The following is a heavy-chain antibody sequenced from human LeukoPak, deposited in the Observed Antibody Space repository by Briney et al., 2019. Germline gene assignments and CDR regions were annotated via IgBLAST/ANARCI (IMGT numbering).Heavy chain of an antibody. J-gene: IGHJ5*02. V-gene: IGHV4-30-4*01. CDR2: IYCGGST. Sequence: SQTLSLTCTVYGGTISSGDYYWSWIRQPPGKGLERIGYIYCGGSTSYNPSLKIRVTISVDTSKTQFSLKLSSVTAADTAVYYCARDLPTLTSHWFDPWGQGTLVTVSS. D-gene: IGHD3-9*01. CDR1: GGTISSGDYY. CDR3: ARDLPTLTSHWFDP.